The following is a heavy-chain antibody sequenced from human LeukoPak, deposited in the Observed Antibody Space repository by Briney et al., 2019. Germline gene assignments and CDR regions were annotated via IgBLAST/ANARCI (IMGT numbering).Heavy chain of an antibody. J-gene: IGHJ4*02. CDR1: GFTFSNAW. Sequence: GGSLRLSCAASGFTFSNAWMSWVRQAPGKGLEWVANINRDGSKKYHVDSVKGRFTISRDNAKNSLYLQMNSLRAEDAAVYYCVREIFGLDYWGQRTLVTVSS. D-gene: IGHD3-10*01. CDR2: INRDGSKK. V-gene: IGHV3-7*01. CDR3: VREIFGLDY.